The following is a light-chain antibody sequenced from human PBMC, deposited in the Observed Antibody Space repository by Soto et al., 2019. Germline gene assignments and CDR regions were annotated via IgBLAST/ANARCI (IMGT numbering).Light chain of an antibody. CDR1: QGISSA. CDR2: DAS. Sequence: AIQLTQSPSSLSASVGARVTITCRASQGISSALAWYQQKPGKAPKLLIYDASTLESGVPSRFSGSGSGTDFTLTISSLQPEDFATYYCQQFNNYRFTFGPGTKVDIK. V-gene: IGKV1D-13*01. J-gene: IGKJ3*01. CDR3: QQFNNYRFT.